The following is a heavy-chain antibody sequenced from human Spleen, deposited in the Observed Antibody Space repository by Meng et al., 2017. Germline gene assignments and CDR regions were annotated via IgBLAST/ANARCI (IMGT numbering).Heavy chain of an antibody. Sequence: QVQRQPWGAGLLKPSETLSLTCAVYGGSFRGYYWSWIRQPPGKGLEWIGEINHSGRTNYTPSLKSRVTISVDTSKNQFSLKLSSVTAADTAVYYCARSPRVGVLGYWGQGTLVTVSS. CDR2: INHSGRT. CDR3: ARSPRVGVLGY. CDR1: GGSFRGYY. J-gene: IGHJ4*02. D-gene: IGHD3-10*01. V-gene: IGHV4-34*01.